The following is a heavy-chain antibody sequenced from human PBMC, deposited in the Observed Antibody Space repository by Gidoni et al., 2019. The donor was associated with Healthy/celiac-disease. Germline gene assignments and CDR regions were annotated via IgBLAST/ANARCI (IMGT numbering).Heavy chain of an antibody. CDR2: ISYDGSNK. D-gene: IGHD2-21*02. V-gene: IGHV3-30*03. Sequence: QVQLVESGGGVVQPGRSLRLSCAASGFTFSSSGMHWVRQAPGKGLEWVAVISYDGSNKYYADSVKGRFTISRDNSKNTLYLQMNSLRAEDTAVYYCAREGLCGGDCYSGSPYDYWGQGTLVTVSS. CDR1: GFTFSSSG. CDR3: AREGLCGGDCYSGSPYDY. J-gene: IGHJ4*02.